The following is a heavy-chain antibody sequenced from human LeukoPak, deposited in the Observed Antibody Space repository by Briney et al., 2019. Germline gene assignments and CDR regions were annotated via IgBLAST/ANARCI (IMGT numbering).Heavy chain of an antibody. D-gene: IGHD3-10*01. CDR2: ISYAGTT. CDR1: GASMNTTNFY. V-gene: IGHV4-39*01. Sequence: PSETLSLTCTVSGASMNTTNFYWGWMRHPPGKGLESIGSISYAGTTYSNPSLNSRVTISVDTSKNQFSLKLTSVTAADTAVYYCARQGTMTRGGYWLDPWGQGTLVIVSS. CDR3: ARQGTMTRGGYWLDP. J-gene: IGHJ5*02.